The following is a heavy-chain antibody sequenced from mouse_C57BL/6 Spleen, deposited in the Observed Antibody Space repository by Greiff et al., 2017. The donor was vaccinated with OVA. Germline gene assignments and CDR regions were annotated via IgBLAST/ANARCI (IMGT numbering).Heavy chain of an antibody. V-gene: IGHV14-2*01. Sequence: EVQLQESGAELVKPGASVKLSCTASGFNFTDYYMHWVQQRPEQGLEWIGRIDPDDGDTKYAPKFQGKATLTADTSSNTAYLQLSSLTSEDTAVYYCARGGTVDWYFDVWGTGTTLTVSS. CDR1: GFNFTDYY. CDR2: IDPDDGDT. D-gene: IGHD4-1*01. J-gene: IGHJ1*03. CDR3: ARGGTVDWYFDV.